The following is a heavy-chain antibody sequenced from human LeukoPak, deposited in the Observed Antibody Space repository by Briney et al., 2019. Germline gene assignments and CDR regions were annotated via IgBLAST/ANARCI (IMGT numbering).Heavy chain of an antibody. V-gene: IGHV3-23*01. J-gene: IGHJ4*02. CDR3: AKDSGSTLDY. CDR2: ISGSGGST. CDR1: GFTFSSYA. D-gene: IGHD3-10*01. Sequence: QSGGSLRLSCAVSGFTFSSYAMSWVRQAPGKGLEWVSAISGSGGSTYYADSVKGRFTISRDNSKNTLYLQMNSLRAEDTAVYHCAKDSGSTLDYWGQGTLVTVSS.